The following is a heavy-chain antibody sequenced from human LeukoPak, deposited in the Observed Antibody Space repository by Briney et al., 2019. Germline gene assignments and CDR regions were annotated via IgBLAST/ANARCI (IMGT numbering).Heavy chain of an antibody. CDR3: TGRLGSSPAFDP. CDR2: ISTSSSTI. J-gene: IGHJ5*02. V-gene: IGHV3-48*01. CDR1: GFTFSNYI. D-gene: IGHD6-6*01. Sequence: GGSLRLSCAASGFTFSNYIMNWVRQAPGKGLEWVSYISTSSSTIYYADSVKGRFTISRDNAKNSLYLQMNSLKTDDTAVYYCTGRLGSSPAFDPWGQGTLVTVSS.